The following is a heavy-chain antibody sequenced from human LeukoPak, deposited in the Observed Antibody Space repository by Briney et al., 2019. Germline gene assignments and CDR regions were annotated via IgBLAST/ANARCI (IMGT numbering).Heavy chain of an antibody. CDR1: GYTFTGYY. V-gene: IGHV1-2*02. D-gene: IGHD6-19*01. J-gene: IGHJ4*02. Sequence: ASVKVSCKASGYTFTGYYMHWVRQAPGQGLEWMGWINPNSGGTNYAQKFQGRVTMTRDTSISTAYMELSRLRSDDTAVYYCARAGYSSGWLSDFDYWGQGTLVTVSS. CDR3: ARAGYSSGWLSDFDY. CDR2: INPNSGGT.